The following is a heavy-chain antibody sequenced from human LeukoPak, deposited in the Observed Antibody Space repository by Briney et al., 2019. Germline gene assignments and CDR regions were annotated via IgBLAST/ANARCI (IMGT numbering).Heavy chain of an antibody. Sequence: ASVKVSCKASGYTFTDYYMHWVRQAPGQGLQWMGWINPNSGDTGYAQKFQGRVTLTRDTSITTAYMELTNLRSDDTAVYYCTRERPILVVVVATGLDYWGQGTLVTVSS. CDR2: INPNSGDT. D-gene: IGHD2-15*01. V-gene: IGHV1-2*02. J-gene: IGHJ4*02. CDR1: GYTFTDYY. CDR3: TRERPILVVVVATGLDY.